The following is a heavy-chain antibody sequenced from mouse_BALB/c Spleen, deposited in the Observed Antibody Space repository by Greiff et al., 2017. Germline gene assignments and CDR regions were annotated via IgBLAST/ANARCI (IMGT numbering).Heavy chain of an antibody. CDR2: ISSGGST. CDR1: GFTFSSYA. Sequence: DVMLVESGGGLVKPGGSLKLSCAASGFTFSSYAMSWVRQTPEKRLEWVASISSGGSTYYPDSVKGRFTISRDNARNILYLQMSSLRSEDTAMYYCARGAFFDYWGQGTTLTVSS. J-gene: IGHJ2*01. CDR3: ARGAFFDY. V-gene: IGHV5-6-5*01.